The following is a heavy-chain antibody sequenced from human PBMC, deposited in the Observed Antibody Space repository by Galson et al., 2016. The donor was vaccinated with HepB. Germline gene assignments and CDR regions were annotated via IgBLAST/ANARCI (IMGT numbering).Heavy chain of an antibody. D-gene: IGHD3-10*01. J-gene: IGHJ4*02. CDR2: VYYSGST. CDR3: ARGVRV. Sequence: LSLTCIVSDGSISTTYQWGWIRQPPGKGLEWIGSVYYSGSTFSTHYNPSLKSRVTISVDTSKNHFSLNLSSVTAADTAVYYCARGVRVWGQGTLVTVSS. CDR1: DGSISTTYQ. V-gene: IGHV4-39*07.